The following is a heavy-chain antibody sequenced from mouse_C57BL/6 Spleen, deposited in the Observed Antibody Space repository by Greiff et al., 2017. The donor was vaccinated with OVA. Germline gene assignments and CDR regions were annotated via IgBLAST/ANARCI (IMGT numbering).Heavy chain of an antibody. J-gene: IGHJ3*01. CDR2: INYDGSST. CDR3: AREDYYAWFAY. Sequence: EVKLVESEGGLVQPGSSMKLSCTASGFTFSDYYMAWVRQVPEKGLEWVANINYDGSSTYYLDSLKSRFIISRDNAKNILYLQMSSLKSEDTATYYCAREDYYAWFAYWGQGTLVTVSA. V-gene: IGHV5-16*01. D-gene: IGHD1-1*01. CDR1: GFTFSDYY.